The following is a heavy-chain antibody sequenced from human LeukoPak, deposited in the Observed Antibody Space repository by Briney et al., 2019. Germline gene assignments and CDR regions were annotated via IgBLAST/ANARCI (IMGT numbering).Heavy chain of an antibody. CDR1: GYSISSGYY. D-gene: IGHD3-22*01. CDR2: IYHSGST. CDR3: AGVVVITNSFDY. J-gene: IGHJ4*02. Sequence: SETLSLTCTVSGYSISSGYYWGWIRQPPGQGLEWIGSIYHSGSTYYNPSLKSRVTISVDTSKNQFSLKLSSVTAADTAVYYCAGVVVITNSFDYWGQGTLVTVSS. V-gene: IGHV4-38-2*02.